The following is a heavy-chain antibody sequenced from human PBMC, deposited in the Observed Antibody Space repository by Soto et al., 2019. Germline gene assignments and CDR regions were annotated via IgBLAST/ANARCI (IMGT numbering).Heavy chain of an antibody. CDR2: IIPIFGTA. J-gene: IGHJ4*02. V-gene: IGHV1-69*06. Sequence: SVKVSCKASGGTFSSYAISWVRQAPGQGLEWMGGIIPIFGTANYAQKFQGRVTITADKSTSTAYMELSSLRSEDTAVYYCASTKWVWYSSGWYTPYFDYWGQGTLVTVSS. CDR3: ASTKWVWYSSGWYTPYFDY. CDR1: GGTFSSYA. D-gene: IGHD6-19*01.